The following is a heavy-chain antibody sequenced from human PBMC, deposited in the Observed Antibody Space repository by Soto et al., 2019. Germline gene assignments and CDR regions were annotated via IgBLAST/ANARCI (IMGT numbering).Heavy chain of an antibody. CDR1: GFTFSGYS. CDR3: ARGRVEDSSGWATYFGY. J-gene: IGHJ4*02. Sequence: EVQLVESGGGLVQPGGSLRLSCAASGFTFSGYSMFWVRQAPGKGLEYVSAINTNGVNTFYAKSVKGRFTISRDNSKNTIYLQMGSLRAEDMAVDYCARGRVEDSSGWATYFGYWGQGTLVTVSS. CDR2: INTNGVNT. D-gene: IGHD6-19*01. V-gene: IGHV3-64*01.